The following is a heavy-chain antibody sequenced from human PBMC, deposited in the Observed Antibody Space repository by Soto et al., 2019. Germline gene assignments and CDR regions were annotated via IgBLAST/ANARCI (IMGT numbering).Heavy chain of an antibody. V-gene: IGHV1-3*01. CDR2: INAGNGNT. CDR3: ARDSFYCGGRYCYHYSFHMDV. D-gene: IGHD2-21*01. CDR1: GYNFSSHD. J-gene: IGHJ6*03. Sequence: QVHLVQAGAEVRKPGASVQVSCKASGYNFSSHDIHWVRQAPGQGLEWMGWINAGNGNTRYSQKFQDRITITRDASASTAYMELSSLRSEDTAIYYCARDSFYCGGRYCYHYSFHMDVWGKGTTVTVSS.